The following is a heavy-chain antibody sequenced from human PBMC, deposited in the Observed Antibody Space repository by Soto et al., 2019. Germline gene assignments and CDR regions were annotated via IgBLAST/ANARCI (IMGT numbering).Heavy chain of an antibody. J-gene: IGHJ4*02. Sequence: QVQLVQSGAEEKKPGASVKVSCKASGFSFTSYAMHWVRQAPGQGLEWMGWINAGNGNTKYSQKFQGRVTITRDTSASTAYMELSSLRSEDTAVYYCARAVAVPADFDYWRQGTLVTVSS. CDR3: ARAVAVPADFDY. CDR2: INAGNGNT. CDR1: GFSFTSYA. V-gene: IGHV1-3*05. D-gene: IGHD6-19*01.